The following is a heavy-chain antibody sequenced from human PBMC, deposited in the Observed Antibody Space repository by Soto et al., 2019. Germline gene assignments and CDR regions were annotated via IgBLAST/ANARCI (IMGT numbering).Heavy chain of an antibody. Sequence: PSETLSLTCAVSGGSISSSNWWSWVRQPPGKGLEWIGEIYHSGSTNYNPSLKSRVTISVDKSKNQFSLKLSSVTAADTAVYYCARDRQVRGFDYYGMDVWGQGTTVTVS. CDR3: ARDRQVRGFDYYGMDV. D-gene: IGHD3-10*01. J-gene: IGHJ6*02. V-gene: IGHV4-4*02. CDR1: GGSISSSNW. CDR2: IYHSGST.